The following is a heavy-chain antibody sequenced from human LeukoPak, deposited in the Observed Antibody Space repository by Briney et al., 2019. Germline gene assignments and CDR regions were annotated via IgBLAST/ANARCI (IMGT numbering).Heavy chain of an antibody. CDR1: GDTFTSNY. D-gene: IGHD2-2*01. J-gene: IGHJ4*02. CDR2: INPSGGST. Sequence: ASVTVSCNASGDTFTSNYMHWVRQAPGQGLEWMGIINPSGGSTSYAQKFQGRVTMTRDTSTSTVYMELSSLRSEDTAVYYCARDTRPLDIVVVPAARKDEDLWGQGTLVTVSS. CDR3: ARDTRPLDIVVVPAARKDEDL. V-gene: IGHV1-46*01.